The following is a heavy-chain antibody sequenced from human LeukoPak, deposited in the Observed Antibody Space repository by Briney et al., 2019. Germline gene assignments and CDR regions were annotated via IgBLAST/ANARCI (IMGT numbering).Heavy chain of an antibody. CDR1: GYTLTELS. V-gene: IGHV1-24*01. Sequence: ASVKVSCKVSGYTLTELSMHWVRQAPGKGLEWMGGFDPEDGETIYAQKFQGRVTMTEDTSTDTAYMELSSLRSEDTAVYYCATALAYSGRYYSLNYWGQGTLVTVSS. D-gene: IGHD1-26*01. J-gene: IGHJ4*02. CDR2: FDPEDGET. CDR3: ATALAYSGRYYSLNY.